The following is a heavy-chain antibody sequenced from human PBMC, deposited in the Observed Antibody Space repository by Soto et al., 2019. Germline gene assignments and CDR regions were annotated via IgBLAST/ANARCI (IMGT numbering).Heavy chain of an antibody. Sequence: QLQLQESGPGLVKPSETLSLTCSVSDDSINSDKYYWGWMRQPPGKGLEWIGSIYYRGNAYYNPSLQTRVTITLAKYKSQFSLKLNSVTAADSAVYFCARLEGLATISYYFDFWGPGALVTVSS. V-gene: IGHV4-39*01. D-gene: IGHD5-12*01. CDR1: DDSINSDKYY. CDR3: ARLEGLATISYYFDF. J-gene: IGHJ4*02. CDR2: IYYRGNA.